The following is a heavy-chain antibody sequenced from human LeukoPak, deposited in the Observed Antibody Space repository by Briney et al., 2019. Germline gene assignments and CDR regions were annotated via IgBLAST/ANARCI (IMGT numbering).Heavy chain of an antibody. Sequence: SETLSLTCAVSGGSISSDNWWGWVRQPPGKGLEWIAEIYHAGGTNYNASLKSRVTISVDKTKNQFSLELSSVTAADTAVYYCVRHYYHNMDVWGIGATVTVSS. J-gene: IGHJ6*03. CDR3: VRHYYHNMDV. CDR2: IYHAGGT. D-gene: IGHD3-10*01. V-gene: IGHV4-4*02. CDR1: GGSISSDNW.